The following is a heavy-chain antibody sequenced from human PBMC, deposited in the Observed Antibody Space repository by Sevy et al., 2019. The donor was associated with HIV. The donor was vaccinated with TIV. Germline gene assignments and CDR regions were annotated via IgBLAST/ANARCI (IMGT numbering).Heavy chain of an antibody. Sequence: GGCLRLSCAASGFTFSSYGMHWVRQAPGKGLEWVAVIWYDGSNKYYADSVKGRFTISRDNSKNTLYLQMNSLRAEDTAVYYCAREAEAVGATYFDYWGQGTLVTVSS. CDR3: AREAEAVGATYFDY. J-gene: IGHJ4*02. D-gene: IGHD1-26*01. CDR2: IWYDGSNK. V-gene: IGHV3-33*01. CDR1: GFTFSSYG.